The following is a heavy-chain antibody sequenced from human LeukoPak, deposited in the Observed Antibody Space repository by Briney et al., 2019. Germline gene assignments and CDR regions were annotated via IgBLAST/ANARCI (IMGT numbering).Heavy chain of an antibody. J-gene: IGHJ4*02. V-gene: IGHV1-18*01. Sequence: GASVKVSCKASGYTFTSYGIGWVRQAPGQGLEWMGWISAYNGNTNYAQKLQGRVTMTTDTSTSTAYMELRSLRSDDTAVYYCARVDYYDSSGPFDYWGQGTLVTVSS. CDR2: ISAYNGNT. CDR1: GYTFTSYG. D-gene: IGHD3-22*01. CDR3: ARVDYYDSSGPFDY.